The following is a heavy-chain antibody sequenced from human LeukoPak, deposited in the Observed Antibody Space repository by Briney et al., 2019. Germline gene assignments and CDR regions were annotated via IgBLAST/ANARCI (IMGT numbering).Heavy chain of an antibody. CDR1: GLTFSSYT. CDR2: ISRSSSYI. V-gene: IGHV3-21*01. CDR3: ARVAYYDSSGYYPVPFDY. Sequence: GGSLRLSCAASGLTFSSYTMNWVRQAPGRGLEWVSSISRSSSYIYYGDSVKGRFTISRDNAKNSLYLQMNSLRAEDTAVYYCARVAYYDSSGYYPVPFDYWGQGTLVTVSS. J-gene: IGHJ4*02. D-gene: IGHD3-22*01.